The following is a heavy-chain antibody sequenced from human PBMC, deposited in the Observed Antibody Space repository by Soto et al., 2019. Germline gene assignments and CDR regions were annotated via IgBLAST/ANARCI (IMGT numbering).Heavy chain of an antibody. CDR1: KYSFINYW. V-gene: IGHV5-51*01. Sequence: VDALTLSCKDPKYSFINYWIAWLRQMPGKGLEWMGSIYPGDSATRYSPSFQGQATISADRSISTAYLHWSIMKALDTGIYCCVIFRHDEVGMFMDVWGQGTTVNVSS. CDR3: VIFRHDEVGMFMDV. D-gene: IGHD2-21*01. CDR2: IYPGDSAT. J-gene: IGHJ6*02.